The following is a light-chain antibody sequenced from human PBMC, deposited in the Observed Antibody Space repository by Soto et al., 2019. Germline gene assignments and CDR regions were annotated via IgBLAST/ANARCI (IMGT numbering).Light chain of an antibody. CDR2: KAS. J-gene: IGKJ1*01. Sequence: DIQMTQSPSTLSAYVGDRVTITCRASQSINIWLAWYQQKPGKAPKLLIYKASTLESGVPSRFSGSGSGTEFTLTISSLQPVDFATYYCQQDDSYSWTFGQGTKVEIK. V-gene: IGKV1-5*03. CDR1: QSINIW. CDR3: QQDDSYSWT.